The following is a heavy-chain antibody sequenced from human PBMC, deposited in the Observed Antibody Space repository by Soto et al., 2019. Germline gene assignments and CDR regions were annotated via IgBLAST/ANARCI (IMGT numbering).Heavy chain of an antibody. Sequence: QVQLVQSGAEVKEPGASVKLSCKASGYTFTDFSVHWVRQAPRQGLEWLGWINAGSGETTSSQNFQGRVTITRDTSATTVYMELSSLPSEDTAMYYCARDRWLTTRDFDYWGKGTLVTFSS. CDR2: INAGSGET. D-gene: IGHD6-19*01. CDR3: ARDRWLTTRDFDY. V-gene: IGHV1-3*01. CDR1: GYTFTDFS. J-gene: IGHJ4*02.